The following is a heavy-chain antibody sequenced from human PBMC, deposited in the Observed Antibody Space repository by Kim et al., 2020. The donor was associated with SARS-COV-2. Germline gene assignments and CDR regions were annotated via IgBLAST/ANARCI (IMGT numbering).Heavy chain of an antibody. CDR3: ARVWAAGTDY. CDR1: GGSFSGYY. CDR2: INHSGST. D-gene: IGHD6-13*01. V-gene: IGHV4-34*01. J-gene: IGHJ4*02. Sequence: SETLSLTCAVYGGSFSGYYWSWIRQPPGKGLEWIGEINHSGSTNYNPSLKSRVTISVDTSKNQFSLKLSSVTAADTAVYYCARVWAAGTDYWGQGTLVTV.